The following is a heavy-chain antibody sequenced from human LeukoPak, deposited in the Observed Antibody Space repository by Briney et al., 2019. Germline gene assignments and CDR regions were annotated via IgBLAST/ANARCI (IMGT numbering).Heavy chain of an antibody. V-gene: IGHV3-64*01. CDR3: ARGGLVGPTPYLDS. J-gene: IGHJ4*02. D-gene: IGHD1-26*01. Sequence: GGSLRLSCAASGFTFSTYPMYRVRQAPGRGPEYVSGINNNGDRTYYAKSVKGRFTISRDNSKNTLYLQVGSLRAEDMAVYYCARGGLVGPTPYLDSWGQGTLVTVSS. CDR1: GFTFSTYP. CDR2: INNNGDRT.